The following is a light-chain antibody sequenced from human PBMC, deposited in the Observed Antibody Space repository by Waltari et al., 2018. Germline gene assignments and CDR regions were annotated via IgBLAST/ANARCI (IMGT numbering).Light chain of an antibody. Sequence: EIVLTQSPGTLSLSPGERATLSCRASQTVTRNSLAWYQQKPGQAPRLLIYGGSSRATGIPDRFSGSGTGTDFTLIISRLEPEDFAVYHCQHYDTSSKTFGQGTKVEIK. V-gene: IGKV3-20*01. J-gene: IGKJ1*01. CDR2: GGS. CDR1: QTVTRNS. CDR3: QHYDTSSKT.